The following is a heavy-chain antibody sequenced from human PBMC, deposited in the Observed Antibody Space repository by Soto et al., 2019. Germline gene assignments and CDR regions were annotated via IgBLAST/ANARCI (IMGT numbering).Heavy chain of an antibody. CDR3: VRGTPTPGLDI. V-gene: IGHV3-30-3*01. D-gene: IGHD1-1*01. Sequence: PGGSLRLSCAASGFSFSSYAMNWVRQAPGKGLEWVAVIAYDGSNKYYADSVKGRFTISRENSQNTLFLQMNSLRVEDTATYYCVRGTPTPGLDIWGRGTTVTVSS. J-gene: IGHJ6*02. CDR2: IAYDGSNK. CDR1: GFSFSSYA.